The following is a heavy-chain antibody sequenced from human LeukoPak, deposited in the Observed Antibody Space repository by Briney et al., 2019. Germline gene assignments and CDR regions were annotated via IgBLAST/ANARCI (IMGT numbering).Heavy chain of an antibody. CDR1: GGTFSSYA. J-gene: IGHJ6*03. CDR3: ASLGYSSSWWDYYYMDV. Sequence: SVKVSCKASGGTFSSYAISWVRQAPGQGLEWMGGIIPIFGTPNYARKFQDRLTITADKSTSTAYMELSSLRSEDTAVYYCASLGYSSSWWDYYYMDVWGKGTTVTISS. CDR2: IIPIFGTP. D-gene: IGHD6-13*01. V-gene: IGHV1-69*06.